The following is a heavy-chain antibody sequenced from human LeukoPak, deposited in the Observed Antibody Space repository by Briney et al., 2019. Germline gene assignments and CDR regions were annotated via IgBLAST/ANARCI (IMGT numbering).Heavy chain of an antibody. CDR1: GFTVSSNY. CDR3: VRDAAATLFDY. Sequence: GGSLRLSCAASGFTVSSNYMSWVRQAPGKGLEWVSVIYSGGSTYYADSVKGRFTISRDNSKNTLYLQMNSLRAEDTAVYYCVRDAAATLFDYWGQGTLVTVSS. D-gene: IGHD1-26*01. V-gene: IGHV3-66*01. J-gene: IGHJ4*02. CDR2: IYSGGST.